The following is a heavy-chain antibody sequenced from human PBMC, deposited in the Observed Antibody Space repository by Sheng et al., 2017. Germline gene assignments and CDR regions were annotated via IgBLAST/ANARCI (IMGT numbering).Heavy chain of an antibody. D-gene: IGHD3-10*01. CDR3: ASTASFGETPYYFDY. CDR2: ISSSGRTI. CDR1: GFIFSTYE. J-gene: IGHJ4*02. Sequence: ESGGDLVQPGGSLRLSCAASGFIFSTYEMNWVRQAPGKGLEWVSYISSSGRTIFYADSVKGRFTIFRDNAKNSLFLQMNSLRAEDTAVYYCASTASFGETPYYFDYWGQGTLVTVSS. V-gene: IGHV3-48*03.